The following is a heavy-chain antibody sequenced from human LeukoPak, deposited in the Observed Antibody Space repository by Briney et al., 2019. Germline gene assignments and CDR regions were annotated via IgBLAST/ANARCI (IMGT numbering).Heavy chain of an antibody. CDR3: ASDSSGYYDHRLDH. J-gene: IGHJ4*02. V-gene: IGHV1-2*02. D-gene: IGHD3-22*01. CDR2: IYPNSGAT. Sequence: GASVKVSCKASGYTFTAYYMHWVRQAPGQGLEWMGWIYPNSGATNYAQKFQGRVTMTRDTSISTAYMELSSLRSDDTAVYYCASDSSGYYDHRLDHWGQGTLVTVSS. CDR1: GYTFTAYY.